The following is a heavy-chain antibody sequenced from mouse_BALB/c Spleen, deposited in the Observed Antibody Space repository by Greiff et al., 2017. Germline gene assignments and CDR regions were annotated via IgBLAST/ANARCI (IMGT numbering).Heavy chain of an antibody. V-gene: IGHV5-4*02. CDR1: GFTFSDYY. Sequence: EVQVVESGGGLVKPGGSLKLSCAASGFTFSDYYMYWVRQTPEKRLEWVATISDGGSYTYYPDSVKGRFTISRDNAKNNLYLQMSSLKSEDTAMYYCARGDDGYYAMDYWGQGTSVTVSS. J-gene: IGHJ4*01. D-gene: IGHD2-3*01. CDR3: ARGDDGYYAMDY. CDR2: ISDGGSYT.